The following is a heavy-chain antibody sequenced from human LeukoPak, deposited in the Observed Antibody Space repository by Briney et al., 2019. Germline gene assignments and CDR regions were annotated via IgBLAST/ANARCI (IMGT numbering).Heavy chain of an antibody. D-gene: IGHD6-19*01. J-gene: IGHJ5*02. CDR2: IHDSGST. V-gene: IGHV4-59*01. CDR3: ARDRAAGGLGYNWFDP. Sequence: PSETLSLTCSVSGGSLSSYYWSWIRQSPGKQLEWIGDIHDSGSTNYNPSLNRRVTIFMDTSKNQFSLRLSSVTAADTAVYYCARDRAAGGLGYNWFDPWGQGVLVTVSS. CDR1: GGSLSSYY.